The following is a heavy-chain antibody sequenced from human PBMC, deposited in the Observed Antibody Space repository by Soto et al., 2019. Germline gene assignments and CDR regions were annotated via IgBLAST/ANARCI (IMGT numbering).Heavy chain of an antibody. CDR3: AKGDSSSPILGMDV. J-gene: IGHJ6*02. D-gene: IGHD6-13*01. CDR2: ISGSGGST. Sequence: GGSLRLSCAASGFTFSSYAMSWVRQAPGKGLEWVSAISGSGGSTYYADSVKGRFTISRDNSKNTLYLQMNSLRAEDTAVYYCAKGDSSSPILGMDVWGQGTTVTVSS. V-gene: IGHV3-23*01. CDR1: GFTFSSYA.